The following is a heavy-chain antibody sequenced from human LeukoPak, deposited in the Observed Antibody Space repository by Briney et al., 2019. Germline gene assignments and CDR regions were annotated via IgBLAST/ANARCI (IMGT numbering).Heavy chain of an antibody. CDR1: GFTFSSYA. CDR3: ARGGYYYDSSGVRYYFDY. Sequence: AGGSLRLSCAASGFTFSSYAMSWVRQAPGKGLEWIGEINHSGSTNYNPSLKSRVTISVDTSKNQFSLKLSSVTAADTAVYYCARGGYYYDSSGVRYYFDYWGQGTLVTVSS. D-gene: IGHD3-22*01. CDR2: INHSGST. V-gene: IGHV4-34*01. J-gene: IGHJ4*02.